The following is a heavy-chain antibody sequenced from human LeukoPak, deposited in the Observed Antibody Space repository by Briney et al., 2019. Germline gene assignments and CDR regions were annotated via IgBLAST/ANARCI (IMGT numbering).Heavy chain of an antibody. D-gene: IGHD4-11*01. CDR3: ARVPLQENDYSNYGGSGYFDY. J-gene: IGHJ4*02. CDR1: GGSISSSSYY. V-gene: IGHV4-39*07. CDR2: IYYSGST. Sequence: PSETLSLTCTVSGGSISSSSYYWGWIRQPPGKGLEWIGSIYYSGSTYYNPSLKSRVTISVDTSKNQFSLKLSSVTAADTAVYYCARVPLQENDYSNYGGSGYFDYWGQGTLVTVSS.